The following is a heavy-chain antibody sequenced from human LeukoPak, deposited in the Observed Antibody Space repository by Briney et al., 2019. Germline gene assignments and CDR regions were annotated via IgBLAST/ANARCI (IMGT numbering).Heavy chain of an antibody. D-gene: IGHD6-13*01. Sequence: SXXLSLTCAVYGGSFSGYYWSWIRQPPGKGLEWIGEINHSGRTNYNPSLKSRVTISVDTSKKQFSLKLSSVTAADTAVYYCARRYSSSWYARGYFDYWGQGTLVTVSS. CDR2: INHSGRT. CDR1: GGSFSGYY. J-gene: IGHJ4*02. CDR3: ARRYSSSWYARGYFDY. V-gene: IGHV4-34*01.